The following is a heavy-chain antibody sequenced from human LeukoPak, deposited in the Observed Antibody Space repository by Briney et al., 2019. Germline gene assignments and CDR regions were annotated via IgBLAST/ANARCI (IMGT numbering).Heavy chain of an antibody. CDR1: GGSISTSSYY. V-gene: IGHV4-39*07. D-gene: IGHD3-10*01. Sequence: SETLSLTCTVSGGSISTSSYYWGWVRQPPGKGLEWIGSIFYSGSTYYSPSLKSRVTISLDTSRNQFSLQLNSVTPEDTATYYCARNYYGSGSYYTLDYWGQGTLVTVSS. CDR2: IFYSGST. CDR3: ARNYYGSGSYYTLDY. J-gene: IGHJ4*02.